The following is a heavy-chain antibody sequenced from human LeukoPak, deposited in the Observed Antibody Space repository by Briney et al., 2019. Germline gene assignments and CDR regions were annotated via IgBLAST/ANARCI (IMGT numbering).Heavy chain of an antibody. CDR3: ARGGSYLSAFDI. J-gene: IGHJ3*02. D-gene: IGHD1-26*01. V-gene: IGHV3-53*01. CDR1: GLTVSSNY. CDR2: IYSGGST. Sequence: GGSLRLSCAACGLTVSSNYMSWVRQAPGKGLEWVSIIYSGGSTFYADSVKGRFTISRDNSKNTLYLQMNSLRAEDTAVYYCARGGSYLSAFDIWGQGTMVTVSS.